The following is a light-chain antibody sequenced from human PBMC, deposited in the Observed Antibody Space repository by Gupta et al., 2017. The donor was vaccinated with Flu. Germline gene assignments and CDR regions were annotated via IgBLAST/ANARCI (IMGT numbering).Light chain of an antibody. CDR3: NAPDSTDNNQAV. CDR1: SIRKAY. V-gene: IGLV3-19*01. CDR2: ANN. J-gene: IGLJ2*01. Sequence: QTVRITCKGDSIRKAYAICYHQKPAQAPRLLIYANNIRHSGTPDRFSGSTSGYTASFTITGAPAEEEAAYYCNAPDSTDNNQAVFGGGTKLTVL.